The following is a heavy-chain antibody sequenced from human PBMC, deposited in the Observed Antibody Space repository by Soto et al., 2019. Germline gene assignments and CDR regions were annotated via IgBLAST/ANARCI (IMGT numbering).Heavy chain of an antibody. CDR1: GGTFSSYT. Sequence: ASVNVSCKASGGTFSSYTISWVRQAPGQGLEWMGRIIPILGIANYAQKFQGRVTITADKSTSTAYMELSSLRSEDTAVYYCARDCGGDCYSGSTGYFQHWGQGTLVTVSS. V-gene: IGHV1-69*04. CDR2: IIPILGIA. J-gene: IGHJ1*01. D-gene: IGHD2-21*02. CDR3: ARDCGGDCYSGSTGYFQH.